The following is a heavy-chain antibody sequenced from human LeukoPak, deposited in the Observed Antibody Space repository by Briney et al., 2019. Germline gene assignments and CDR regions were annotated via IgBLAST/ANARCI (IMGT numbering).Heavy chain of an antibody. Sequence: PGGSLRLSCAASGFTFSSYAMSWVRQAPGKGLEWVSTVSGGAGSTSYADSVKGRFTISRDNSKNTLYLQMNSLRAEDTAVYYCAKVSGYSYGPFDYWGQGTLVTVSS. J-gene: IGHJ4*02. CDR3: AKVSGYSYGPFDY. D-gene: IGHD5-18*01. CDR1: GFTFSSYA. V-gene: IGHV3-23*01. CDR2: VSGGAGST.